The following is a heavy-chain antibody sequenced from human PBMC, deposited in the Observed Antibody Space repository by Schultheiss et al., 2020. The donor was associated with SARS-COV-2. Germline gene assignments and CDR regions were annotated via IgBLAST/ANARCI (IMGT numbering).Heavy chain of an antibody. CDR3: ARGVFYGGSDY. J-gene: IGHJ4*02. CDR2: IYYSGST. CDR1: GGSISSGGYY. Sequence: SETLSLTCTVSGGSISSGGYYWSWIRQYPGKGLEWIGYIYYSGSTYYNPSLKSRVTISVHTSKNQFSLKLSSVTAADTAVYYCARGVFYGGSDYWGQGTLVTVSS. V-gene: IGHV4-31*03. D-gene: IGHD5-12*01.